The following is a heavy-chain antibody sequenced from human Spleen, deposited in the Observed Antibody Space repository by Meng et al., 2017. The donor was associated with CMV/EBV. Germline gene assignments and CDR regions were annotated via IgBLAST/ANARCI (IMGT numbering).Heavy chain of an antibody. D-gene: IGHD3-22*01. CDR1: DGSVSSGIFY. J-gene: IGHJ1*01. CDR3: ARESSGVAPKGFFGV. V-gene: IGHV4-61*01. Sequence: SETLSLTCTVSDGSVSSGIFYWSWIRQSPGKGLEWIGHIHNTGTTNYNPSLKSRVIMSIDISKSQFSLSLNSVTAADTAMYYCARESSGVAPKGFFGVWGQGTLVTVSS. CDR2: IHNTGTT.